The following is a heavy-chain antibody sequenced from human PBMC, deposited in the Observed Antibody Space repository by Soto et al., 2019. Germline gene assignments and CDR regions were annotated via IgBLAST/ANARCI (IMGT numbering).Heavy chain of an antibody. CDR3: AKDDSSGYSPLDWFGP. J-gene: IGHJ5*02. CDR2: ISYDGSNK. Sequence: GGSLRLSCAASGFSFTIYGMHWVRQAPGKGLEWVAVISYDGSNKYYADSVKGRFTISRDNSKNTLYLQMNSLIAEDTAVYYCAKDDSSGYSPLDWFGPRGQGTLVTDSS. D-gene: IGHD3-22*01. V-gene: IGHV3-30*18. CDR1: GFSFTIYG.